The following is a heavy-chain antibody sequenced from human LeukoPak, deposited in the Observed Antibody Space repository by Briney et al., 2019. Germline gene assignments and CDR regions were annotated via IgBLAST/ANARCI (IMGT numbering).Heavy chain of an antibody. CDR2: IYYSGST. CDR3: ASGRLRFDP. Sequence: SETLSLTCAVSGGSISSSNWWSWVRQPPGKGLEWIGYIYYSGSTYYNPSLKSRVTISVDTSKNQFSLKLNSVTAADTAVYYCASGRLRFDPWGQGTLVTVSS. J-gene: IGHJ5*02. CDR1: GGSISSSNW. V-gene: IGHV4-4*02.